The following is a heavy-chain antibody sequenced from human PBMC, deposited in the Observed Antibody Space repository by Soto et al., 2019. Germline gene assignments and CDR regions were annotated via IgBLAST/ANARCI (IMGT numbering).Heavy chain of an antibody. CDR3: AKGRSYYYYYGVDV. J-gene: IGHJ6*02. CDR2: IIDSGAST. Sequence: GGSLRLSCAASGFTFSSCAMGWGRQAPWKGLEWVSDIIDSGASTYYADSVKGRFTISRDNSKSTLYLQMNSLRAEDTALYYCAKGRSYYYYYGVDVWGQGTTVTV. V-gene: IGHV3-23*01. CDR1: GFTFSSCA.